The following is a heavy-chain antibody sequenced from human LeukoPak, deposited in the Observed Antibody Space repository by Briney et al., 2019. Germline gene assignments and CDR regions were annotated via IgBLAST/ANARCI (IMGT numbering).Heavy chain of an antibody. D-gene: IGHD3-9*01. CDR1: GFTFSNYW. V-gene: IGHV3-74*01. Sequence: GGSLRLSCAASGFTFSNYWMHWVRQAPGKGLVWVSRIKGDGSHTIYADSVKGRFTISRDNAKNTLYLQMKSLRAEDTAVYYCVRDWDHFDFDSWGQGALVTVSS. CDR2: IKGDGSHT. J-gene: IGHJ5*01. CDR3: VRDWDHFDFDS.